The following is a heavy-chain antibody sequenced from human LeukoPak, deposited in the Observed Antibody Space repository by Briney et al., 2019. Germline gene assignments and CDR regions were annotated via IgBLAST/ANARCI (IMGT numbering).Heavy chain of an antibody. V-gene: IGHV3-48*03. CDR2: ISSSGSTI. Sequence: GGSLRLSCAASGFTFSDYEMNWVRQAPGKGLEWVPYISSSGSTIFYADSMKGRFTTSRDNAKNSLYLQMKSLRAEDTAVYYCARLGYCSAGSCYSLDYWGQGTLVTVSS. D-gene: IGHD2-15*01. CDR3: ARLGYCSAGSCYSLDY. CDR1: GFTFSDYE. J-gene: IGHJ4*02.